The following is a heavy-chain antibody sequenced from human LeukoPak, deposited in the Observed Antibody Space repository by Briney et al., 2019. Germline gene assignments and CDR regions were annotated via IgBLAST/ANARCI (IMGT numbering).Heavy chain of an antibody. D-gene: IGHD5-24*01. J-gene: IGHJ4*02. CDR1: GFTFSSYG. Sequence: GGSLRLSCAASGFTFSSYGMHWVRQAPGKGLEWVAFIRYDGSNKYYADSVKGRFTISRDNSKNTLYLQMNSLRAEDTAVYYCAKDQKVAMATLDYWGRGTLVTVSS. V-gene: IGHV3-30*02. CDR2: IRYDGSNK. CDR3: AKDQKVAMATLDY.